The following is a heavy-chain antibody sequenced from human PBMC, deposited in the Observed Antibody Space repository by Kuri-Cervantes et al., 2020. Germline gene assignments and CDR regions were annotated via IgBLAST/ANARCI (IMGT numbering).Heavy chain of an antibody. CDR3: ASLRYGSGSYYSDY. J-gene: IGHJ4*02. D-gene: IGHD3-10*01. V-gene: IGHV3-23*01. Sequence: GESLKISCAASGFTFSSYAMSWVRQAPGKGLEWVSAISGSGGSTYYADSVKGRFTISRDNPKNTLYLQMSSLRAEDTVVYYCASLRYGSGSYYSDYWGQGTLVTVSS. CDR2: ISGSGGST. CDR1: GFTFSSYA.